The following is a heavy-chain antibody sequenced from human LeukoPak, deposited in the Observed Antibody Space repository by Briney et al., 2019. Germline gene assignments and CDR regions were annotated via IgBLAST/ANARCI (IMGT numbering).Heavy chain of an antibody. D-gene: IGHD3-9*01. J-gene: IGHJ4*02. V-gene: IGHV3-21*01. CDR3: ARGGLRYFDWLLFDY. CDR1: GFTFSSYS. CDR2: ISSSSSYI. Sequence: GGSLRLSCAASGFTFSSYSMNWVRQAPGKGLEWVSSISSSSSYIYYADSVKGRFAISRDNAKNSLYLQMNSLRAEDTAVYYCARGGLRYFDWLLFDYWGQGTLVTVSS.